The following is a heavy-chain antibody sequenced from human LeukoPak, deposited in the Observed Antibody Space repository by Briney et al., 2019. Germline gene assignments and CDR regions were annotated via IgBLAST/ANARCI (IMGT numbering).Heavy chain of an antibody. CDR1: GYIFTGYY. D-gene: IGHD2-21*01. CDR3: AREALTYDFDY. J-gene: IGHJ4*02. CDR2: INPNSGGT. V-gene: IGHV1-2*06. Sequence: ASVKVSCKASGYIFTGYYIHWVRQAPGQGLEWMGRINPNSGGTSYAQKFQGRVTMTRDTSISTADMELSRLQSDDTAVYYCAREALTYDFDYWGQGTLVTVSS.